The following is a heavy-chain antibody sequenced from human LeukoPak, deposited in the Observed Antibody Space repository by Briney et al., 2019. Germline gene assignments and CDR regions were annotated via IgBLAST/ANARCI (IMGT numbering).Heavy chain of an antibody. CDR3: ARVRPRRYSGYDPAFDI. Sequence: SETLSLTCAVYGGSFSSYYWSWIRQPPGKGLEWIGYIYYSGSTNYNPSLKSRVTISVDTSKNQFSLKLSSVTAADTAVYYCARVRPRRYSGYDPAFDIWGQGTMVTVSS. CDR1: GGSFSSYY. V-gene: IGHV4-59*01. D-gene: IGHD5-12*01. CDR2: IYYSGST. J-gene: IGHJ3*02.